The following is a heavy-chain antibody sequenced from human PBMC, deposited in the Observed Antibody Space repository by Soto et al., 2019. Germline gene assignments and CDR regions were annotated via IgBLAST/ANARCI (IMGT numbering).Heavy chain of an antibody. V-gene: IGHV1-3*05. CDR1: GYTFTSYA. Sequence: QVQLVQSGAEEKKPGASVKVSCKASGYTFTSYAMHWVRQAPGQRLEWMGWINAGNGNTKYSQKFQGRVTITRDTSASTAYMEVSSLRSEDTAVYYCARAVAVPADFDYWGQGTLVTGSS. J-gene: IGHJ4*02. CDR3: ARAVAVPADFDY. D-gene: IGHD6-19*01. CDR2: INAGNGNT.